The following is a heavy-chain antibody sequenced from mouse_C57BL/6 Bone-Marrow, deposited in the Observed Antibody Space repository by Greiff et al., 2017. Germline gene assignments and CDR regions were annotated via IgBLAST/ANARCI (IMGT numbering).Heavy chain of an antibody. CDR1: GFNIKNTY. V-gene: IGHV14-3*01. J-gene: IGHJ4*01. CDR3: ATVVATDYYAMDY. Sequence: EVQLQQSVAELVRPGASVKLSCTASGFNIKNTYMHWVKQRPEQGLEWIGRIDPANGNTKYAPKFQGKATITADTSSNTAYLQLSSLTSEDTAIHYCATVVATDYYAMDYWGQGTSVTVSS. D-gene: IGHD1-1*01. CDR2: IDPANGNT.